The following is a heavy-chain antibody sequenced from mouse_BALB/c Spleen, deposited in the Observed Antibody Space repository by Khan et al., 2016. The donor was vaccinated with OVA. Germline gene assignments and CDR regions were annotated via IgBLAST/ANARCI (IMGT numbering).Heavy chain of an antibody. CDR2: INPTNDYT. Sequence: VQLQESGAELARPGASVKMSCKASGYTFTSYTMHWVNQRPGQGLEWIGYINPTNDYTNYDQKFRDKATLPADKSSSTAYMQLRSLTSDDSAVYYCARCGGYGGRYWFAYWGQGTLVTVSA. CDR3: ARCGGYGGRYWFAY. CDR1: GYTFTSYT. V-gene: IGHV1-4*01. J-gene: IGHJ3*01. D-gene: IGHD1-1*01.